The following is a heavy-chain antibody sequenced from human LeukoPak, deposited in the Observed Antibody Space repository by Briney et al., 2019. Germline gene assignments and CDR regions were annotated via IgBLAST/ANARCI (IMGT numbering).Heavy chain of an antibody. D-gene: IGHD6-13*01. CDR2: IYSGGST. Sequence: GGSLRLSCAASGFTVSSNYMSWVRQAPGKGLEWVSVIYSGGSTYYADSVKGRFTISRDNSKNTLYLQMNSLRAEDTAVYYCARDHPYSSLQYWGQGTLVTVSS. CDR3: ARDHPYSSLQY. CDR1: GFTVSSNY. J-gene: IGHJ4*02. V-gene: IGHV3-53*01.